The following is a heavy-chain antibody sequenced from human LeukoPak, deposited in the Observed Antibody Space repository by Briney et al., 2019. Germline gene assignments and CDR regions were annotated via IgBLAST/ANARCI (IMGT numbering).Heavy chain of an antibody. J-gene: IGHJ6*02. CDR1: GGSISSYY. D-gene: IGHD2-2*02. CDR2: IYYSGST. Sequence: SETLSPTCTVSGGSISSYYWSWIRQPPGKGLEWIGYIYYSGSTNYNPSLKSRVTISVDTSKNQFSLELSSVTAADTAVYYCARGVWYCSSTSCYTGTYYYYGMDVWGQGTTVTVSS. V-gene: IGHV4-59*01. CDR3: ARGVWYCSSTSCYTGTYYYYGMDV.